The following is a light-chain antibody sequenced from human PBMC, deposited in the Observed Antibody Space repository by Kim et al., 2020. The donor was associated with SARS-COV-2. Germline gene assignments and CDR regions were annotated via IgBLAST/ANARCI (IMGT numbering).Light chain of an antibody. CDR3: QQYGASSLT. CDR1: QSVSNSR. J-gene: IGKJ4*01. Sequence: PGERAPLSCRASQSVSNSRLAWYQQKPGQAPRLLIYDASSRATGITDRFSGSGSGTDFTLAISRLEPEDFAVYYCQQYGASSLTFGGGTKVDIK. V-gene: IGKV3-20*01. CDR2: DAS.